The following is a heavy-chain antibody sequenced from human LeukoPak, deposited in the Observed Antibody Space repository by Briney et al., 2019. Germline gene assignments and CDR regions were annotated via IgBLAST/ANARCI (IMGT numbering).Heavy chain of an antibody. D-gene: IGHD5-18*01. Sequence: GGSLRLSCAASGYTFTTYTINWVRQAPGKGLEWDSSISSTGNYMFYGDSVKGRFTISRDDAKNSLYLQMNSLRAEDTAMYYCARSKIIQLDSMDVWGNGTKVTVSP. CDR2: ISSTGNYM. V-gene: IGHV3-21*01. J-gene: IGHJ6*04. CDR1: GYTFTTYT. CDR3: ARSKIIQLDSMDV.